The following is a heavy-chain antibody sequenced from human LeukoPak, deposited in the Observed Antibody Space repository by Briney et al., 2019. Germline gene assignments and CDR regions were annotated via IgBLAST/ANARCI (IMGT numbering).Heavy chain of an antibody. CDR2: ISYDGSNK. V-gene: IGHV3-30*18. Sequence: GGSLRLSCAASGFIFSNYGMHWVRQAPGKGLEWVAVISYDGSNKYYADSVKGRFTISRDNSKNTLYLQMNSLRAEDTAVYYCAKASGYSSGWDKNLDYWGQGTLVTVSS. D-gene: IGHD6-19*01. J-gene: IGHJ4*02. CDR1: GFIFSNYG. CDR3: AKASGYSSGWDKNLDY.